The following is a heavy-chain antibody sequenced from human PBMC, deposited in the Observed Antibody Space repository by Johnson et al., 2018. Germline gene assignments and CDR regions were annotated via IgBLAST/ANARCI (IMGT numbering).Heavy chain of an antibody. J-gene: IGHJ6*03. Sequence: QVQLVQSGGGVVQPGRSLRLSCAASGFTFSSYGMHWVRQAPGKGLEWVAVISYDGSNKYYADSVKGRFTISRDNSKNTLYLQMNSLRAEDTAVYYLARDPGGYYMDVWGKGTTVTVSS. D-gene: IGHD2-15*01. CDR2: ISYDGSNK. V-gene: IGHV3-30*03. CDR3: ARDPGGYYMDV. CDR1: GFTFSSYG.